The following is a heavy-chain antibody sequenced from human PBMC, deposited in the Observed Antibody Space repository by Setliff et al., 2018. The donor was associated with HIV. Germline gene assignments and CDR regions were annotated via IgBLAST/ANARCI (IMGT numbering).Heavy chain of an antibody. D-gene: IGHD3-22*01. Sequence: ASVKVSCKASGYTFTGYYMHWVRQAPGQGLEWMGRINPNSGGTKYAQKLQGRVTMTTDTSTSTAYMELRSLRSDDTAVYYCARVDDSAFDIWGQGTMVTVSS. J-gene: IGHJ3*02. V-gene: IGHV1-2*06. CDR1: GYTFTGYY. CDR3: ARVDDSAFDI. CDR2: INPNSGGT.